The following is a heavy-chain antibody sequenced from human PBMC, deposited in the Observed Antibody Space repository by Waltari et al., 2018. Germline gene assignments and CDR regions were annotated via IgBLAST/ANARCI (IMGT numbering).Heavy chain of an antibody. J-gene: IGHJ4*02. D-gene: IGHD3-16*01. CDR3: AKMGAGRAPDY. V-gene: IGHV3-7*03. Sequence: EVQLVESGGDLVQPGGSLRLPCSAPEFSFITHWMAWFRQAPGKRLEWVATIKPDGSDKFYVDSVKGRFAISRDNARNLLYLQMNSLRAEDTAIFYCAKMGAGRAPDYWGQGTLVTVSS. CDR1: EFSFITHW. CDR2: IKPDGSDK.